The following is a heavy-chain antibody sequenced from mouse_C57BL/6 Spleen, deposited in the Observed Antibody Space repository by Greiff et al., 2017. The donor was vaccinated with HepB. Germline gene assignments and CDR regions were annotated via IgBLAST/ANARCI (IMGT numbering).Heavy chain of an antibody. Sequence: QVQLQQSGAELVRPGTSVKVSCKASGYAFTNYLIEWVKQRPGQGLEWIGVINPGSGGTNYNEKFKGKATLTADKSSSTAYMQLSSLTSEDSAVYFCARAGYYYFDDWGQGTTLTVSS. D-gene: IGHD3-1*01. J-gene: IGHJ2*01. CDR2: INPGSGGT. CDR1: GYAFTNYL. CDR3: ARAGYYYFDD. V-gene: IGHV1-54*01.